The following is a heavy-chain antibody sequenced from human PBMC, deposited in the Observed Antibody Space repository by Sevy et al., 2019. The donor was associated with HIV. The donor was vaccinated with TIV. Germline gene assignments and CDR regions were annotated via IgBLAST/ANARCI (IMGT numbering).Heavy chain of an antibody. D-gene: IGHD3-3*01. CDR3: ARGGVLEWPLGPFDY. Sequence: GGSLRLSCAASGFTFSRFWMSWVRQAPGKGLEWVANINQDGSERYYVDSVKGRFTISRDNGKNSLYLQMNSLRGEDMAVFFCARGGVLEWPLGPFDYWGQGTLVTVSS. V-gene: IGHV3-7*03. CDR2: INQDGSER. CDR1: GFTFSRFW. J-gene: IGHJ4*02.